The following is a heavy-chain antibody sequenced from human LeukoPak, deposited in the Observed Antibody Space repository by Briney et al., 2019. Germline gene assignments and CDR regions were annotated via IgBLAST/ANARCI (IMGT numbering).Heavy chain of an antibody. V-gene: IGHV3-49*03. D-gene: IGHD4-17*01. Sequence: PGGSLRLSCTASGFTFGDYAMSWFRQAPGKELEWVGFIRSKAYGGTTEYAASVKGRFTISRDDSKSIAYLQMNSLKTEDTAVYYCTRYPFYGDYVRPFDYWGQGTLVTVSS. J-gene: IGHJ4*02. CDR2: IRSKAYGGTT. CDR3: TRYPFYGDYVRPFDY. CDR1: GFTFGDYA.